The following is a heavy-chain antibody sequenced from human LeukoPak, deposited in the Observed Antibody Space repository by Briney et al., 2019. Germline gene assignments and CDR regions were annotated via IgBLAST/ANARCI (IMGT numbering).Heavy chain of an antibody. J-gene: IGHJ4*02. CDR2: ISSSSSYI. CDR1: GFTFSSYS. D-gene: IGHD2-21*01. V-gene: IGHV3-21*01. CDR3: ARDLPGGGSSIM. Sequence: PGGSLRLSCAASGFTFSSYSMNWVRQAPGKGLEWVSSISSSSSYIYYADSVKGRFTISRDNAKNLLYLQMNSLRAEDTAVYYCARDLPGGGSSIMWGQGTLVTVSS.